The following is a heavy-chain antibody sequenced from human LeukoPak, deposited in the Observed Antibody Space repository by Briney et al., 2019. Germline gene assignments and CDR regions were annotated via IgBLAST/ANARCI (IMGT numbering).Heavy chain of an antibody. D-gene: IGHD3-22*01. CDR1: GFTFSSYW. V-gene: IGHV3-23*01. CDR3: AKGSYYDSSGSFYFDY. J-gene: IGHJ4*02. Sequence: GGSLRLSCAASGFTFSSYWMHWVRQVPGKGLEWVSGISGSGDNTYYADPVKGRFTISRDNSKNTLYVQVNSLGTEDTAAYYCAKGSYYDSSGSFYFDYWGQGTLVTVSS. CDR2: ISGSGDNT.